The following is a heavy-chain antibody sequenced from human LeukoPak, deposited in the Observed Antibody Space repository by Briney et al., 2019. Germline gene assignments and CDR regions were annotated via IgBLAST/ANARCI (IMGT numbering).Heavy chain of an antibody. CDR2: ISYDGSNK. CDR3: AKVQAAAGIDY. CDR1: GFTFSNYD. J-gene: IGHJ4*02. Sequence: AGGSLRLSCAASGFTFSNYDMHWVRQAPGKGLEWVAVISYDGSNKYYADSVKGRFTISRDNSKSTLYLQMNSLRAEDTAVYYCAKVQAAAGIDYWGQGTLVTVSS. D-gene: IGHD6-13*01. V-gene: IGHV3-30*18.